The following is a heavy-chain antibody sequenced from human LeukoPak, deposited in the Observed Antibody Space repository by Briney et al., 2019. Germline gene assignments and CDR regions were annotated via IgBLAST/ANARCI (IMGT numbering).Heavy chain of an antibody. Sequence: PSETLSLTCTVSGGSISSSSYYWGWIRQPPGKGLEWIGSIYYSGSTYYNPSLKSRVTISVDTSKNQFSLKLSSVTAADTAVYYCARTDSGCLKNWFDPWGQGTLVTVSS. CDR3: ARTDSGCLKNWFDP. D-gene: IGHD5-12*01. CDR1: GGSISSSSYY. V-gene: IGHV4-39*01. J-gene: IGHJ5*02. CDR2: IYYSGST.